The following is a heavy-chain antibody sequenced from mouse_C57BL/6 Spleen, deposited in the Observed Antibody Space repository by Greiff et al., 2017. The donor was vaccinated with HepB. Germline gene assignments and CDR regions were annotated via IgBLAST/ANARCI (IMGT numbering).Heavy chain of an antibody. CDR3: ARAPPARAMDY. CDR2: ISSGSSTI. Sequence: EVKLMESGGGLVKPGGSLKLSCAASGFTFSDYGMHWVRQAPEKGLEWVAYISSGSSTIYYADTVKGRFTISRDNAKNTLFLQMTSLRSEDTAMYYCARAPPARAMDYWGQGTSVTVSS. J-gene: IGHJ4*01. CDR1: GFTFSDYG. D-gene: IGHD1-2*01. V-gene: IGHV5-17*01.